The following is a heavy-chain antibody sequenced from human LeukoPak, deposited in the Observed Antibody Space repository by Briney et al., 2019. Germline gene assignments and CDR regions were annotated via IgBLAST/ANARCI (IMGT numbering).Heavy chain of an antibody. D-gene: IGHD3-10*01. V-gene: IGHV4-59*01. CDR1: GGSISSYC. CDR3: ARGKEVITMLRGLKPGYYFDY. J-gene: IGHJ4*02. Sequence: SETLSLTCTVSGGSISSYCWSWIRQPPGKGLEWIGYIYYSGSTNYNPSLKSRVTISVDTSKNQFSLKLSSVTAADTAVYYCARGKEVITMLRGLKPGYYFDYWGQGTLVTVSS. CDR2: IYYSGST.